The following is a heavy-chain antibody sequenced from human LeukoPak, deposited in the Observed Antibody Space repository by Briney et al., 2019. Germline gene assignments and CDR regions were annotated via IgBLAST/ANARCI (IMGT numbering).Heavy chain of an antibody. Sequence: SETLSLTCTVSGGSISSSSYYWGWIRQPPGKGLEWIGSIYYSGSTYYNPSLKSRVTISVDTSKNQFSLKLSSVTAADTAVYYCASITTIFGVVGYYYYMDVWGKGTTVTVSS. V-gene: IGHV4-39*01. CDR3: ASITTIFGVVGYYYYMDV. CDR1: GGSISSSSYY. CDR2: IYYSGST. D-gene: IGHD3-3*01. J-gene: IGHJ6*03.